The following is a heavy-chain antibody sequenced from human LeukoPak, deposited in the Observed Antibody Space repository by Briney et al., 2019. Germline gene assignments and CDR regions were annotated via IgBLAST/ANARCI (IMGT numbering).Heavy chain of an antibody. V-gene: IGHV4-34*01. D-gene: IGHD3-3*01. CDR1: GGSFSGYY. CDR3: AKEAGSGIDY. J-gene: IGHJ4*02. Sequence: SSETLSLTCAVYGGSFSGYYWSWIRQPPGKGLEWIGEINHSGSTNYNPSLKSRVTISVDTSKNQFSLKLSSVTAADTAVYYCAKEAGSGIDYWGQGTLVTVSS. CDR2: INHSGST.